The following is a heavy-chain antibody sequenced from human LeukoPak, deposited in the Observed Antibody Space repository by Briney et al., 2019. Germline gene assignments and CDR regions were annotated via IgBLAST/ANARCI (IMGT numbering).Heavy chain of an antibody. V-gene: IGHV1-2*06. Sequence: ASVKVSCKASGYTFTGYYMHWVRQAPGQGLEWMGRINPNSGGTNYAQKFQGRVTMTRDTSISTAYMELSRLRSDDTAVYYCARDLGGLIFSGWASWGQGTLVTVSS. CDR1: GYTFTGYY. CDR2: INPNSGGT. D-gene: IGHD6-19*01. CDR3: ARDLGGLIFSGWAS. J-gene: IGHJ5*02.